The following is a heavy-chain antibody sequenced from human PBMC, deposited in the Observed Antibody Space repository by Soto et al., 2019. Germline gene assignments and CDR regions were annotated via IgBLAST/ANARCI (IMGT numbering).Heavy chain of an antibody. J-gene: IGHJ4*02. Sequence: ASVKVSCKASGYTFTSYYMHWVRQAPGQGLEWMGIINPSGGSTSYAQKFQGRVTMTRDTSTSTVYMELSSLRSEDTAVYYCARGDLDDSSGYYGIPFDYWGQGTLVTVSS. CDR2: INPSGGST. V-gene: IGHV1-46*01. CDR1: GYTFTSYY. CDR3: ARGDLDDSSGYYGIPFDY. D-gene: IGHD3-22*01.